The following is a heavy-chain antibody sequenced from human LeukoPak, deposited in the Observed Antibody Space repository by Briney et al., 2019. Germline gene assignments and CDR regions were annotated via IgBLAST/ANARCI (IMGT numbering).Heavy chain of an antibody. CDR2: ISAYNGNT. J-gene: IGHJ4*02. Sequence: GASVKVSCKASAYTFSKYGISSVRQAPGQGLECQGWISAYNGNTHYAQKLQGRVNLTTDTSTSIAYMEVRCVRSDDTAVYFCARVIPDYYDSSGYPRCFDYWGQGTLVTVSS. CDR3: ARVIPDYYDSSGYPRCFDY. CDR1: AYTFSKYG. V-gene: IGHV1-18*01. D-gene: IGHD3-22*01.